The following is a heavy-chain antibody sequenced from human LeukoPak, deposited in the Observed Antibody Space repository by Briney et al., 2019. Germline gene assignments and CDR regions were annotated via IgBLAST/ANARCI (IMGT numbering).Heavy chain of an antibody. V-gene: IGHV3-21*01. J-gene: IGHJ6*04. CDR3: ARDLGGSGSYPYYGMGV. CDR1: GFTFSSYS. CDR2: ISSSSSYI. Sequence: PGGSLRLSCAASGFTFSSYSMNWVRQAPGKGLEWVSSISSSSSYIYYADSVKGRFTISRDNAKNSLYLQMNSLRAEDTAVYYCARDLGGSGSYPYYGMGVWGKGTTVTVSS. D-gene: IGHD3-10*01.